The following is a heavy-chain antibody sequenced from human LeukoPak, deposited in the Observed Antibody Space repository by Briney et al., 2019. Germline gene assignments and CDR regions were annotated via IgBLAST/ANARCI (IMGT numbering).Heavy chain of an antibody. CDR3: ARSRSAQFDS. J-gene: IGHJ4*02. D-gene: IGHD2-15*01. CDR2: VRYSGTT. CDR1: RDSINDYH. V-gene: IGHV4-59*01. Sequence: PSETLSHTSTDPRDSINDYHWSWIRQPPRKGLEWIGYVRYSGTTNYNPSLKSRVTILVAMSKNQLSLRLGSVTAADTAVYYCARSRSAQFDSWGQGTLVTVFS.